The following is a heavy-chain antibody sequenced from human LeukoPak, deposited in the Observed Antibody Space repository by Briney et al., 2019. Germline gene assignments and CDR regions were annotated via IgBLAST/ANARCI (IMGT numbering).Heavy chain of an antibody. CDR1: GGSISSYY. V-gene: IGHV4-59*08. CDR2: IYYSGST. J-gene: IGHJ5*02. CDR3: GGAGVSSSWSYNWFDP. Sequence: SETLSLTCTVSGGSISSYYWSWIRQPPGKGLEWIGYIYYSGSTNYNPSLKSRVTISVDTSKNQFSLKLSSVTAADTAVYYCGGAGVSSSWSYNWFDPWGQGTLVTVSS. D-gene: IGHD6-13*01.